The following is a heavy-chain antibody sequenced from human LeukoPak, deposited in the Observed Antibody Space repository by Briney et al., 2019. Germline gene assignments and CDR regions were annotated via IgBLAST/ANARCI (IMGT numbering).Heavy chain of an antibody. CDR2: IYYSGST. CDR3: ARQRYSYAYRDFDY. D-gene: IGHD5-18*01. J-gene: IGHJ4*02. CDR1: GGSISSSSFH. V-gene: IGHV4-39*01. Sequence: SQTLSLTCTVSGGSISSSSFHWAWIRQPPGKGLEWFGSIYYSGSTYYNPSLKSRVTISVDTSKNQFSLKLSSVTAADTAVYYCARQRYSYAYRDFDYWGQGTLVTVSS.